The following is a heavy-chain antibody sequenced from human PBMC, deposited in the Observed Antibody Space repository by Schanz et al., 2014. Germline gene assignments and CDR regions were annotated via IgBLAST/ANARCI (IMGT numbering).Heavy chain of an antibody. D-gene: IGHD3-9*01. Sequence: QIQLVQSGPEVKKPGASVRVSCKASGYTFTTYAMSWVRQAPGQGLEWMGWISVYNHNKEYDQKLQGRVTMTTDTSTSTAYMELRSLRSDDTAVYYCARDAADFYDILTEEDYWGQGTLVTVSS. CDR3: ARDAADFYDILTEEDY. CDR1: GYTFTTYA. CDR2: ISVYNHNK. V-gene: IGHV1-18*01. J-gene: IGHJ4*02.